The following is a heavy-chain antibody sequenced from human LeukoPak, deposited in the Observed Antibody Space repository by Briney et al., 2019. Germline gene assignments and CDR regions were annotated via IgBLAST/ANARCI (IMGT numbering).Heavy chain of an antibody. CDR2: IWYDGSNK. J-gene: IGHJ5*02. D-gene: IGHD6-13*01. CDR1: GFTFSSYG. CDR3: AREAAAGPTNNWFDP. V-gene: IGHV3-33*01. Sequence: GGSLRLSCAASGFTFSSYGMHWGRQAPGKGLEWVAVIWYDGSNKYYADSVKGRFTISRDNSKNTLYLQMNSLRAEDTAVYYCAREAAAGPTNNWFDPWGQGTLVTVSS.